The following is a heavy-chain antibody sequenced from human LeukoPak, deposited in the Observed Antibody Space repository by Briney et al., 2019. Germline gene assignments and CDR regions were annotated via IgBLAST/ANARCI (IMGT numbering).Heavy chain of an antibody. V-gene: IGHV3-30-3*01. CDR2: ITYDGSNK. J-gene: IGHJ6*02. CDR3: ASNLPAPDV. Sequence: GRSLRLSCAASGFTFSSYAVHWVRQAPGKGLEWVALITYDGSNKYYADSVKGRFTISRDNSKNTLYLQINSLRVEDTAVYYCASNLPAPDVWGQGTTVTVSS. CDR1: GFTFSSYA.